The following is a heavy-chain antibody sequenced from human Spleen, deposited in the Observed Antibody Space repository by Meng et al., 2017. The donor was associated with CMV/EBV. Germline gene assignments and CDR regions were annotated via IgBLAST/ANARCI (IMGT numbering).Heavy chain of an antibody. D-gene: IGHD6-6*01. CDR3: ARGGAARYEAGGFDF. CDR2: INQDGSEK. CDR1: GFTFSSYW. V-gene: IGHV3-7*01. J-gene: IGHJ4*02. Sequence: GESLKTSCAASGFTFSSYWMSWVRQAPGKGLEWVANINQDGSEKYYVASVKGRSTISRDNAKNSLYMQMNSMRAEDTAVYYCARGGAARYEAGGFDFWGQGTLVTVSS.